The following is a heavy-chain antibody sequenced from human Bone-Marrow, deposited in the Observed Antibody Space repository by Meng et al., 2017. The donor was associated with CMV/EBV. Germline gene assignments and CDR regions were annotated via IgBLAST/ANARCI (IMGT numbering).Heavy chain of an antibody. Sequence: SETLSLTCTVSGGSISDSSHYWGWIRQLPGKGLEWIGSIYYSGSTYYSPSLKRRVTISVDTSKNQFSLKLSSMTAADTAVYYCARLTIPHGMDVWGQGTTVTVSS. CDR1: GGSISDSSHY. V-gene: IGHV4-39*07. J-gene: IGHJ6*02. CDR2: IYYSGST. D-gene: IGHD2-2*01. CDR3: ARLTIPHGMDV.